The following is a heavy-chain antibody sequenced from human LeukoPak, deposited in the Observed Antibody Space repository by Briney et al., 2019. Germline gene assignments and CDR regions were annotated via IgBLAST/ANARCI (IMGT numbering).Heavy chain of an antibody. D-gene: IGHD3-22*01. CDR3: ATDHHHYDSSGYYYPNWFDP. J-gene: IGHJ5*02. CDR1: GGSISSSSYY. Sequence: SETLSLTCTVSGGSISSSSYYWGWMRHPPGKGLVWIGSIYYSGCTYYHPSLKGRVTHSVDTSKNQFCLKLSSVTAADTAVYYGATDHHHYDSSGYYYPNWFDPWGQGTLVTVSS. V-gene: IGHV4-39*01. CDR2: IYYSGCT.